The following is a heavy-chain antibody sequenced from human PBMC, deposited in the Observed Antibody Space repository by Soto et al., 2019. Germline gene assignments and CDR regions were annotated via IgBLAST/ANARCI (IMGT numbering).Heavy chain of an antibody. V-gene: IGHV3-7*01. CDR1: GFTFSSYW. J-gene: IGHJ6*03. Sequence: GGSLRLSCAASGFTFSSYWMSWVRQAPGKGLEWVANIKQDGSEKYYVDSVKGRFTISRDNAKNSLYLQMNSLRAEDTAVYYCARVVPQDYYYYYYYMDVWGKGTTVTVSS. CDR2: IKQDGSEK. CDR3: ARVVPQDYYYYYYYMDV. D-gene: IGHD6-6*01.